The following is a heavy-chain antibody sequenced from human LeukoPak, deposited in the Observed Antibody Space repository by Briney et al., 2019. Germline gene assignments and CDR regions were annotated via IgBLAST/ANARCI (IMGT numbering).Heavy chain of an antibody. CDR1: GYSISSGYY. CDR3: AREGSIYDSSGYPDY. Sequence: SETLSLTCTVSGYSISSGYYWGWIRQPPGKGLEWIGSIYHSGSTYYNPSLKSRVTISVDTSKNQFSPKLSSVTAADTAVYYCAREGSIYDSSGYPDYWGQGTLVTVSS. V-gene: IGHV4-38-2*02. D-gene: IGHD3-22*01. J-gene: IGHJ4*02. CDR2: IYHSGST.